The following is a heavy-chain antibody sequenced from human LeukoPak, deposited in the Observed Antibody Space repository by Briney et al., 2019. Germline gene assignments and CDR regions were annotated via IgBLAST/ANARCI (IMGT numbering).Heavy chain of an antibody. V-gene: IGHV3-9*01. CDR2: ISWNSGSI. CDR1: GFTFDDYA. Sequence: GGSLRLSCAASGFTFDDYAMHWVRQAPGKGLEWVSGISWNSGSIGYADSVKGRFTISRDNAKNSLYLQMNSLRAEDTALYYCAKDFDVDTARQFDYWGQGTLVTVSS. D-gene: IGHD5-18*01. J-gene: IGHJ4*02. CDR3: AKDFDVDTARQFDY.